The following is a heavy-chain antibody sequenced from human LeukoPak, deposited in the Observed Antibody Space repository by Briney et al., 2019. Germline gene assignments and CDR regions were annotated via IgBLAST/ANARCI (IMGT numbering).Heavy chain of an antibody. CDR3: ARGSGGYHYYYMDV. D-gene: IGHD3-3*01. CDR1: GGTFSSYA. J-gene: IGHJ6*03. V-gene: IGHV1-69*05. Sequence: SVKVSCKASGGTFSSYAISWVRQAPGQGLEWMGGIIPIFGTANYAQKFQGRVTITTDGSTSTAYMELRSLRSDDTAVYYCARGSGGYHYYYMDVWGKGTTVTVSS. CDR2: IIPIFGTA.